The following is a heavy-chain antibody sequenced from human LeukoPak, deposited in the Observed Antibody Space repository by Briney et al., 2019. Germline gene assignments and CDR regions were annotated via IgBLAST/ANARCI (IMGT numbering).Heavy chain of an antibody. Sequence: GESLKISCKGFGYNITNYWIGWVRQMPGKGLEWMGIIYPDDSNTRYSPSFQGQVTTSADKSISTGYLQWSSLKASDTAIYYCARLAVSSIWSVYFDYWGQGTLVTVSS. V-gene: IGHV5-51*01. CDR2: IYPDDSNT. CDR1: GYNITNYW. J-gene: IGHJ4*02. CDR3: ARLAVSSIWSVYFDY. D-gene: IGHD6-13*01.